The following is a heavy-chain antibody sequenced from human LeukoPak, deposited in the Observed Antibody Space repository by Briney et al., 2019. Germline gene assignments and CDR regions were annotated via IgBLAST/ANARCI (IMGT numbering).Heavy chain of an antibody. J-gene: IGHJ5*02. Sequence: PSETLSLTCSVSGGSINSYYWSWIRQPPGKGLEWIGQIYYSGSTNYNPSLKSRVTISVDTSKSQFSLNLSSVTAADTALYYCVRGFTLFDPWGQGTLVTVSS. V-gene: IGHV4-59*01. CDR1: GGSINSYY. CDR3: VRGFTLFDP. D-gene: IGHD2/OR15-2a*01. CDR2: IYYSGST.